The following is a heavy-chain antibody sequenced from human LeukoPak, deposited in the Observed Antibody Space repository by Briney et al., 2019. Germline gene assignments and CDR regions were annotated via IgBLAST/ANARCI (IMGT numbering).Heavy chain of an antibody. J-gene: IGHJ6*03. Sequence: SQTLSLTCTVSGGSISSGGYYWSWIRQHPGKGLEWIGYTYYSGSTYYNPSLKSRVTISVDTSKNQFSLKLSSVTAADTAVYYCATTPRGYSSSWQEPDYYYYMDVWGKGTTVTVSS. CDR3: ATTPRGYSSSWQEPDYYYYMDV. V-gene: IGHV4-31*03. CDR1: GGSISSGGYY. CDR2: TYYSGST. D-gene: IGHD6-13*01.